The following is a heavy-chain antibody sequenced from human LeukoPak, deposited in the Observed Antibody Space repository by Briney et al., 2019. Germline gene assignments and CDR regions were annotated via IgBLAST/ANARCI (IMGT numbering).Heavy chain of an antibody. J-gene: IGHJ6*03. V-gene: IGHV1-69*13. CDR2: IIPIFGTA. D-gene: IGHD1-7*01. CDR3: ASSWNYRVSPYYYYMDV. Sequence: GASVKVSCKASGGTFSSYAISWVRQAPGQGLEWMGGIIPIFGTANYAQKSQGRVTITADESTSTAYMELSSLRSEDTAVYYCASSWNYRVSPYYYYMDVWGKGTTVTVSS. CDR1: GGTFSSYA.